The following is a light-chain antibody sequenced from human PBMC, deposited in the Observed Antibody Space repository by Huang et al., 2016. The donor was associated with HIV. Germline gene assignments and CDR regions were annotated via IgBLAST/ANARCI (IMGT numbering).Light chain of an antibody. CDR2: KAS. CDR1: QCITNY. CDR3: QQYNSYRT. V-gene: IGKV1-5*03. Sequence: DIQMTQSPSTLSASVGDRVTITCRARQCITNYLAWYQQKSGKAPKLLIDKASNLESGVPSRFSGSGSGTEFTLTISNLQPDDFATYYCQQYNSYRTFGQGTKVEIK. J-gene: IGKJ1*01.